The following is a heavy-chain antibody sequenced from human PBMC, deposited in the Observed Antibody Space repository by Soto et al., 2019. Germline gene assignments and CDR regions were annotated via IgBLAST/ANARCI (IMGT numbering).Heavy chain of an antibody. CDR3: ARERGYGDYVDPYYYYGMDV. J-gene: IGHJ6*02. D-gene: IGHD4-17*01. CDR2: IWYDGSNK. Sequence: QVQLVESGGGVVQPGRSLRLSCAASGFTFSSYGMHWVRQAPGKGLEWVAVIWYDGSNKYYADSVKGRFTISRDNSKNTLYMQMNSRRAEDTAVYYCARERGYGDYVDPYYYYGMDVWGQGTTVTVSS. CDR1: GFTFSSYG. V-gene: IGHV3-33*01.